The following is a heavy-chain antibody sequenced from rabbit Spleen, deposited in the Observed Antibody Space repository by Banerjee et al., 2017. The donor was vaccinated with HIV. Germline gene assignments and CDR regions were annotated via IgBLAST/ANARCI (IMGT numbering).Heavy chain of an antibody. J-gene: IGHJ4*01. D-gene: IGHD4-1*01. V-gene: IGHV1S7*01. Sequence: QLEESGGGLVQPGGSLTLSCKASEFDLSAYYMSWVRQAPGKGLEWIGYIDPLFGGTYYASWVIGRFTISSHNAQNTLFLQLNSLTAADTATYFCARVPYSSGWGPELNLWGQGTLVTVS. CDR2: IDPLFGGT. CDR1: EFDLSAYY. CDR3: ARVPYSSGWGPELNL.